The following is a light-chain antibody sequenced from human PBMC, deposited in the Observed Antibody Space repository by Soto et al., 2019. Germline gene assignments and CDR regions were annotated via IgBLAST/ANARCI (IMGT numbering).Light chain of an antibody. CDR3: SSYTSSSTLPV. CDR2: DVS. V-gene: IGLV2-14*01. Sequence: QSALTQPASVSGSPGQSITISCTGTNSDVGGYDYVSWYQQHPGKAPKLMIYDVSNRPSGVSNRFSGSKSGNTASLTISGLQSEDDADYYSSSYTSSSTLPVFGGGTKLTVL. CDR1: NSDVGGYDY. J-gene: IGLJ2*01.